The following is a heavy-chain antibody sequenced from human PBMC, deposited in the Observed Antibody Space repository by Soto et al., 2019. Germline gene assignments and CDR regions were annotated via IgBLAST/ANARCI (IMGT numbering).Heavy chain of an antibody. V-gene: IGHV3-23*01. D-gene: IGHD4-17*01. Sequence: EVQLLESGGGLVQPGGSLRLSCAASGFTFDTYAMSWVRQAPGKGLEWVSAISGSGASTYYADSVKGRFTISRDNSTNTVYLQVNSLRAEDTAVYYCAKDVSLDYGAYSDHWGQGTLVTVSS. CDR2: ISGSGAST. J-gene: IGHJ4*02. CDR1: GFTFDTYA. CDR3: AKDVSLDYGAYSDH.